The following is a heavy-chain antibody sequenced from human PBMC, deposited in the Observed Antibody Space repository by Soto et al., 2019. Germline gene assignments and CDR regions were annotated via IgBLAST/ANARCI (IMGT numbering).Heavy chain of an antibody. Sequence: PSETLSLTCTVSAASISHYYWNWIRQPPGKGLEWIGYIFYNGITNYNPSLKSRVTISVDTSKNQFSLKLSSVTAADTAVYYCAISPQYRSGWNGGFDSWGQGTLVNV. CDR3: AISPQYRSGWNGGFDS. V-gene: IGHV4-59*01. D-gene: IGHD6-19*01. J-gene: IGHJ4*02. CDR2: IFYNGIT. CDR1: AASISHYY.